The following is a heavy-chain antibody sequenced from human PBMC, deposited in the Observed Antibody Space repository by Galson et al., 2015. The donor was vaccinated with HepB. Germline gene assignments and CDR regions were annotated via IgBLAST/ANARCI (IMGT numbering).Heavy chain of an antibody. CDR2: FDPEDGET. CDR1: GYTLTELS. Sequence: SVKVSCKVSGYTLTELSMHWVRQAPGKGLEWMGGFDPEDGETIYAQKSQGRVTMTEDTSTDTAYMELSSLRSEDTAVYYCATDWARSSTSLGYYYYYGMDVWGQGTTVTVSS. CDR3: ATDWARSSTSLGYYYYYGMDV. D-gene: IGHD2-2*01. V-gene: IGHV1-24*01. J-gene: IGHJ6*02.